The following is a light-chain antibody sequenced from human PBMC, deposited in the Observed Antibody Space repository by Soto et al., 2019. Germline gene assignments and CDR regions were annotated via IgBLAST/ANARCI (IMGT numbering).Light chain of an antibody. CDR3: QQRSSWPST. V-gene: IGKV3-11*01. CDR2: DAS. J-gene: IGKJ4*01. CDR1: QSVSRY. Sequence: EIVLTQSPATLSLSPGERATLSCRASQSVSRYLAWYQQKPGQAPRLLIYDASNRATGIPARFSGSGSGTDFTLTNTSLEPEDFAVYYCQQRSSWPSTFGGGTKVEI.